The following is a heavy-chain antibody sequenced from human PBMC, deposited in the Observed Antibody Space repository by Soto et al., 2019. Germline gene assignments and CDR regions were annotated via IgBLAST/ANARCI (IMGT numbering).Heavy chain of an antibody. CDR3: AGPPELTRIYYYYGMDV. CDR1: GGTFSSYA. J-gene: IGHJ6*02. V-gene: IGHV1-69*12. Sequence: QVQLVQSGAEVKKPGASVKVSCKASGGTFSSYAISWVRQAPGQGLEWMGGIIPIFGTANYAQKFQGRVTITADESTSTAYMELSSLRSEDTAVYYCAGPPELTRIYYYYGMDVCGQGTTVTVS. D-gene: IGHD1-7*01. CDR2: IIPIFGTA.